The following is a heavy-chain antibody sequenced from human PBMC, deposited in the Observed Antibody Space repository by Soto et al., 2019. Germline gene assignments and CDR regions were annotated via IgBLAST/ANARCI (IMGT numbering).Heavy chain of an antibody. CDR2: IYYSGST. V-gene: IGHV4-31*03. D-gene: IGHD3-22*01. J-gene: IGHJ3*02. CDR1: GGSISSGGYY. CDR3: ARDSSGGTDAFDM. Sequence: QVQLQESGPGLVKPSQTLSLTCTVSGGSISSGGYYWSWIRQHPGKGLEWIGYIYYSGSTYYNPSLRRRVTISVDTSKNQFSLKLSSVTAADTAVYYCARDSSGGTDAFDMWGQGTMVTVSS.